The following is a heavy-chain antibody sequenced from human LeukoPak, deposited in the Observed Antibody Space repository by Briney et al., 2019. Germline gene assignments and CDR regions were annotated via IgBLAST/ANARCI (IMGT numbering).Heavy chain of an antibody. CDR1: GYTFTSYG. Sequence: GASVKVSCKASGYTFTSYGISWVRQAPGQGLEWMGGIIPIFGTANYAQKFQGRVTITTDESTSTAYMELSSLRSEDTAVYYCARGGRSSPFDYWGQGTLVTVSS. CDR3: ARGGRSSPFDY. D-gene: IGHD3-16*01. CDR2: IIPIFGTA. V-gene: IGHV1-69*05. J-gene: IGHJ4*02.